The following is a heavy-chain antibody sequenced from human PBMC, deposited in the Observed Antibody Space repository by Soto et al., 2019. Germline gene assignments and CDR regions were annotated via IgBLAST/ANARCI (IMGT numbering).Heavy chain of an antibody. CDR3: ARVYGDYHYSYFDY. CDR2: INAGNGNT. D-gene: IGHD4-17*01. CDR1: GYTFTSYA. V-gene: IGHV1-3*01. Sequence: PSVKVSCKASGYTFTSYAMHWVRQAPGQRLEWMGWINAGNGNTKYSQKFQGRVTITRDTSASTAYKELSSLRSEDTAVYYCARVYGDYHYSYFDYWGQGTLVTVSS. J-gene: IGHJ4*02.